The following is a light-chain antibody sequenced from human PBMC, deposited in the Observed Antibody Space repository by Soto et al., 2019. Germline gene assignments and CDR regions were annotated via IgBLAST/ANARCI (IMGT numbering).Light chain of an antibody. CDR2: GNS. J-gene: IGLJ1*01. Sequence: QSALTQPPSVSGAPGQRVTISCTGSSSNIGAGYDVHWYQQLPGTAPKLLIYGNSNRPSGVPDRFSGSKSGTSASLAITGLQAEDEADYYCRSYDSSLSGSYVFGTGTKVTVL. V-gene: IGLV1-40*01. CDR3: RSYDSSLSGSYV. CDR1: SSNIGAGYD.